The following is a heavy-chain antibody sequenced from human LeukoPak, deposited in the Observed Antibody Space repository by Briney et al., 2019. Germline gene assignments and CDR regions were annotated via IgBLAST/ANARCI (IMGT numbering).Heavy chain of an antibody. V-gene: IGHV3-23*01. CDR1: GFTFSSYA. CDR2: ISGSADST. J-gene: IGHJ6*03. D-gene: IGHD2-15*01. CDR3: AKGRGFCSGGSCYYYYYIDV. Sequence: GGSLRLSCAASGFTFSSYAMSWVRQAPGKGLEWVSGISGSADSTYYADSVKGRFTISRDNSKNTLFLQMNSLRAEDTALYYCAKGRGFCSGGSCYYYYYIDVGGKATTVTVSS.